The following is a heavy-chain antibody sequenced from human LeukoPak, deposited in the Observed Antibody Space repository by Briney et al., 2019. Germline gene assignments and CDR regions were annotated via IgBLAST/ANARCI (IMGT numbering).Heavy chain of an antibody. CDR1: GGFISSSY. D-gene: IGHD3-3*01. Sequence: AETLSLTCTVSGGFISSSYWSWIRQPPGKGLEWLGYIYVGGSTHYTPSLRSRVTISVDTTKSQFSLKLSSVTAADTAVYNCARGNYDFWSGSHYGTDVWGKEPRVTVSS. V-gene: IGHV4-59*08. CDR2: IYVGGST. CDR3: ARGNYDFWSGSHYGTDV. J-gene: IGHJ6*04.